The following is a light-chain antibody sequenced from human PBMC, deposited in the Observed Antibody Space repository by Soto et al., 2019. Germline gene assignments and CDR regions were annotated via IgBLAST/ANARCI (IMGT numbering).Light chain of an antibody. CDR3: QSYDNSLSGSWV. CDR1: SSNIGAGYD. V-gene: IGLV1-40*01. CDR2: GNS. J-gene: IGLJ3*02. Sequence: QSVLTQPPSGSGAPGQRVTISCTGSSSNIGAGYDVHWYQQLPGTAPKLLMYGNSNRPSGVPDRFSGSKSGTSASLAITGLQAEDEADYYCQSYDNSLSGSWVFGGGTQLTVL.